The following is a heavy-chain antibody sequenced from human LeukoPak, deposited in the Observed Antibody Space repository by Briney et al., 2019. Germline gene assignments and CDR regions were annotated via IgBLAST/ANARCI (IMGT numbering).Heavy chain of an antibody. CDR1: GGSIDSTN. J-gene: IGHJ4*02. D-gene: IGHD3/OR15-3a*01. V-gene: IGHV3-48*02. CDR2: ISSSSSTI. Sequence: GTLSLTCGVSGGSIDSTNFWSWVRQAPGKGLEWVSYISSSSSTIYYADSVKGRFTISRDNAKNSLYLQMNSLRDEDTAVYYCARAFGLTDYWGQGTLVTVSS. CDR3: ARAFGLTDY.